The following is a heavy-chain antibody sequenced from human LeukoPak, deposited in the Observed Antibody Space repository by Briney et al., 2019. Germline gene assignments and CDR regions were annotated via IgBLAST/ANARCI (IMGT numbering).Heavy chain of an antibody. CDR2: ISSDGSNK. J-gene: IGHJ4*02. Sequence: GGSLRLSCAASGFTFRSYAMHWVRQAPGKGLEWVAVISSDGSNKYYADSVKGRFTISRDNSKNTLYLQMNSLRAEDKAVYYCARDASIHYDILTGYHGGGFDYWGQGNLVTVSS. D-gene: IGHD3-9*01. CDR1: GFTFRSYA. V-gene: IGHV3-30*14. CDR3: ARDASIHYDILTGYHGGGFDY.